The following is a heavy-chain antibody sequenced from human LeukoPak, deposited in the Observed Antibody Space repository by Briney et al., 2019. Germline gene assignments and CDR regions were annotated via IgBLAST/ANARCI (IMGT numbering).Heavy chain of an antibody. CDR1: GYTFSNYW. D-gene: IGHD6-13*01. V-gene: IGHV5-51*01. CDR3: ARYPLGIAARWFDP. CDR2: IYPGDSDT. J-gene: IGHJ5*02. Sequence: GESLKISCKGSGYTFSNYWIGWVRQMPGKGLEWMGIIYPGDSDTRYSPSFQGQVTISADKSISTAYLQWSSLKASDTAMYYCARYPLGIAARWFDPWGQGTLVTVSS.